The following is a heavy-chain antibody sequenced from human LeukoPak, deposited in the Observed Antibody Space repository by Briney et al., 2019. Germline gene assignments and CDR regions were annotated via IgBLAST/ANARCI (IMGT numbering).Heavy chain of an antibody. D-gene: IGHD3/OR15-3a*01. CDR1: GSTFSSYS. CDR3: ARFETRGTGDSDF. J-gene: IGHJ4*02. Sequence: GGSLRLSCAASGSTFSSYSMNWVRQAPGKGLEWVSSISGNSKYIFYADSVKGRFTISRDDAKNSLYLQMNSLRAEDTAVYYCARFETRGTGDSDFWGQGTLVTVSS. V-gene: IGHV3-21*01. CDR2: ISGNSKYI.